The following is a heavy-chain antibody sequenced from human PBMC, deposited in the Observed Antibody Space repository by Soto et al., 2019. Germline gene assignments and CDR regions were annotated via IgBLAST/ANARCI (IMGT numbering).Heavy chain of an antibody. Sequence: GGSLRLSCASSVFTFNTYSMNWVRQAPGKGLEWVSSISSSSSYIYYTDSVKGRFTISRDNAKNSLYLQMNSLRAEDTAVYYCASLSRFALDYWGQGTLVTVSS. CDR2: ISSSSSYI. CDR3: ASLSRFALDY. V-gene: IGHV3-21*01. CDR1: VFTFNTYS. J-gene: IGHJ4*02. D-gene: IGHD3-10*01.